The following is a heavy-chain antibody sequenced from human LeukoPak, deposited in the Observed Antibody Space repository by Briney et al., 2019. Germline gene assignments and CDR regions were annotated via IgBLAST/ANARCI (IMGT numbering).Heavy chain of an antibody. V-gene: IGHV1-2*02. J-gene: IGHJ4*02. Sequence: ASVKVSCKASGYTFTGYYMHWVGQAPGQRLEWMGWINPNSGGTNYAQKFQGRVTMTRDTSISTAYMELSRLRSDDTAVYYCARARIFGVVTTDYWGQGTLITVSS. CDR3: ARARIFGVVTTDY. CDR1: GYTFTGYY. D-gene: IGHD3-3*01. CDR2: INPNSGGT.